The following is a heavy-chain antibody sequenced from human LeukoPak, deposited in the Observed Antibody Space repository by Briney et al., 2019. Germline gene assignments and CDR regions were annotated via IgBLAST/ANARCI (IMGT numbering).Heavy chain of an antibody. CDR2: INPSGGST. Sequence: ASVKVSCKASGYTFTRYYMHWVRQAPGQGLEWMGIINPSGGSTSYAQKFQGRVTMTRDTSKSTVYMALSSLRSEDTAVYYCAKATSGSYYNYWGQGTLVTVSS. V-gene: IGHV1-46*01. CDR3: AKATSGSYYNY. D-gene: IGHD3-10*01. CDR1: GYTFTRYY. J-gene: IGHJ4*02.